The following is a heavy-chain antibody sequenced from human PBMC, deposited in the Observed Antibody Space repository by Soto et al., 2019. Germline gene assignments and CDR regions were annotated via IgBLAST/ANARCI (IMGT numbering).Heavy chain of an antibody. J-gene: IGHJ4*02. V-gene: IGHV4-4*02. Sequence: QVQLQESGPGLVKPSGTLSLTCAVSGGSISSDNWWSWVRQPPGKGLEWIGEIYHSGSTNYNPSLMSXXAXSXXMSKNQFSLNLSSVNASDTTVYSCSGLKVSNGEDYWGQGTLVTVSS. D-gene: IGHD2-8*01. CDR1: GGSISSDNW. CDR2: IYHSGST. CDR3: SGLKVSNGEDY.